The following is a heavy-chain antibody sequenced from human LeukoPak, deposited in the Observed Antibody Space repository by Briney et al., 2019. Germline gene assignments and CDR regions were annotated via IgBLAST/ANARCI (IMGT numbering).Heavy chain of an antibody. CDR1: GYIFKNYA. Sequence: GASVVVSCTASGYIFKNYAISWVRQAPGQGLEWMGWISTYNGDTNYAQKFQGRVTITKDTAASTAYMELRSLRSDDTAVYYCARDPSNTSGWYIYFDYWGQGALVTVSS. V-gene: IGHV1-18*01. J-gene: IGHJ4*02. D-gene: IGHD6-19*01. CDR2: ISTYNGDT. CDR3: ARDPSNTSGWYIYFDY.